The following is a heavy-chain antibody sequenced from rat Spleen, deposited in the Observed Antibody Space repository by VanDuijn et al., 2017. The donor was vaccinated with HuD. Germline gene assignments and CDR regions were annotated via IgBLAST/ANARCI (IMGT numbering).Heavy chain of an antibody. V-gene: IGHV5S10*01. D-gene: IGHD2-2*01. CDR2: IIYDGSRT. Sequence: EVQLVESGGGLVRPGRSLKLSCAASGFIFSDYNMAWVRQAPKKGLEWVATIIYDGSRTYYRDSVKGRFSISRDNSKSTLYLQMDSLRSEDTATYYCARAGYLRDWYFDFWGPGTMVTVSS. J-gene: IGHJ1*01. CDR3: ARAGYLRDWYFDF. CDR1: GFIFSDYN.